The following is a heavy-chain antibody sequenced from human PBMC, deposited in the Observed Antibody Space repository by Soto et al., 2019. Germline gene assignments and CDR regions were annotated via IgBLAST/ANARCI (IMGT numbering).Heavy chain of an antibody. D-gene: IGHD6-13*01. V-gene: IGHV4-59*01. J-gene: IGHJ5*02. CDR1: GGSISSYY. Sequence: SETLSLTCTVSGGSISSYYWSWIRQPPGKGLEWIGYIYYSGSTNYNPSLKSRGTISVDTSKNQFSLKLSSVTAADTAVYYCARVPYSSSWYFVNWFDPWGQGTLVTVSS. CDR3: ARVPYSSSWYFVNWFDP. CDR2: IYYSGST.